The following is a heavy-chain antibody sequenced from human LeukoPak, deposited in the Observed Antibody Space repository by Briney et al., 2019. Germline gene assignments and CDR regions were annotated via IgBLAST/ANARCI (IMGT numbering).Heavy chain of an antibody. J-gene: IGHJ4*02. CDR3: ARGWDYGDYLDYFDY. V-gene: IGHV4-34*01. CDR1: GGSFSGYY. D-gene: IGHD4-17*01. Sequence: SEALSLTCAVYGGSFSGYYWSWIRQPPGKGLEWIGEINHSGSTNYNPFLKSRVTISVDTSKNQFSLKLSSVTAADTAVYYCARGWDYGDYLDYFDYWGQGTLVTVSS. CDR2: INHSGST.